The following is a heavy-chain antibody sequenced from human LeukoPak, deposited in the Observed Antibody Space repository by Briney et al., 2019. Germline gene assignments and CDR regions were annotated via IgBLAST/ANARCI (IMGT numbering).Heavy chain of an antibody. J-gene: IGHJ4*02. CDR1: GYTFTSYD. CDR3: ARALTRGSYYVGY. Sequence: ASVKVSCKASGYTFTSYDINWVRQATGQGLEWMGWMNPNSGNTGYAQKFQGRATMTRNTSISTAYMELSSLGSEDTAVYYCARALTRGSYYVGYWGQGTLVTVSS. V-gene: IGHV1-8*01. D-gene: IGHD1-26*01. CDR2: MNPNSGNT.